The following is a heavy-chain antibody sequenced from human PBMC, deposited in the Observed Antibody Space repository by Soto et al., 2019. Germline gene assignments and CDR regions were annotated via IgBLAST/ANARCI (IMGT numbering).Heavy chain of an antibody. Sequence: QVQLQQWGAGLLKPSETLSLTCAVYGGSFSGYYWSWIRQPPGKGREWIGEINHIVSTNYNPSLKSRVTISVDTSKNQFSLKLSSVTAADTVVYYCARGTLFGVVYGMDVWGQGTTVTVSS. CDR2: INHIVST. CDR3: ARGTLFGVVYGMDV. V-gene: IGHV4-34*01. D-gene: IGHD3-3*01. J-gene: IGHJ6*02. CDR1: GGSFSGYY.